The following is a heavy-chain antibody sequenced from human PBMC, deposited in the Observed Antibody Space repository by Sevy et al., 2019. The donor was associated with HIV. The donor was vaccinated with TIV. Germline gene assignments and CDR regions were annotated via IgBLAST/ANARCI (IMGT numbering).Heavy chain of an antibody. CDR2: IYYSGGT. D-gene: IGHD3-16*01. J-gene: IGHJ4*02. CDR1: GGSISSGGYY. Sequence: SETLSLTCTVSGGSISSGGYYWSWIRQHPGKGLEWIGYIYYSGGTYYNPSLKSRVTISVDTSKNQFSLRLSSVTAADTAVNYCARVTVGDGSDYWGQGTLVTVSS. CDR3: ARVTVGDGSDY. V-gene: IGHV4-31*03.